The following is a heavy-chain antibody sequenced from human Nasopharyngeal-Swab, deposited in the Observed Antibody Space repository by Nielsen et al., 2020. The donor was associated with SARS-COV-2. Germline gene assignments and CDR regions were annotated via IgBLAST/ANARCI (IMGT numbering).Heavy chain of an antibody. Sequence: WVRQAPGQGLEWMGIINPSGGSTSYAQKFQGRVTMTRDTSTSTVYLELGSLRSDDTAVYYCARVGVGYSGYDSVDYWGQGNLVTVSS. D-gene: IGHD5-12*01. CDR3: ARVGVGYSGYDSVDY. CDR2: INPSGGST. J-gene: IGHJ4*02. V-gene: IGHV1-46*01.